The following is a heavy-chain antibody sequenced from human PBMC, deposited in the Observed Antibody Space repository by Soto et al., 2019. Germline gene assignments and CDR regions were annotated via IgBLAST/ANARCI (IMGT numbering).Heavy chain of an antibody. CDR3: ARAIRLQSYLAYFDS. D-gene: IGHD4-4*01. V-gene: IGHV4-61*01. CDR2: VHYSGNT. Sequence: PSETLSLTCTVSGGSVSSGSYYWSWIRQPPGKGLEWIGYVHYSGNTNYNPSLKSRLTISVDTSKNQFSLKLNSVTAADTAVYYCARAIRLQSYLAYFDSWGQGTLVTVSS. CDR1: GGSVSSGSYY. J-gene: IGHJ4*02.